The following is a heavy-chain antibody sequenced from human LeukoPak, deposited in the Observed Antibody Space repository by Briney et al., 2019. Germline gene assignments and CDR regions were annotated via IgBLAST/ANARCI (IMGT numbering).Heavy chain of an antibody. V-gene: IGHV4-61*02. CDR1: GGSISRGSYY. Sequence: SETLSLTCTVSGGSISRGSYYWSWIWQPAGKGLEWIGRIYTSGSTNYNPPLKSRVTISVDTSKNQFSQKLSSVTAADTAVYYCARDLSRGYYSRDAFDIWGQGTMVTVSS. CDR2: IYTSGST. CDR3: ARDLSRGYYSRDAFDI. D-gene: IGHD3-22*01. J-gene: IGHJ3*02.